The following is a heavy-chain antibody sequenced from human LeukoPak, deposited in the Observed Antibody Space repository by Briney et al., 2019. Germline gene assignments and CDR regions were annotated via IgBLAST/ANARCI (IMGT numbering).Heavy chain of an antibody. CDR3: ARHGERGYSYGHDY. D-gene: IGHD5-18*01. CDR1: GGSVSSGSYY. V-gene: IGHV4-39*01. CDR2: LYYSGST. J-gene: IGHJ4*02. Sequence: SETLSLTCTVSGGSVSSGSYYWSWIRQPPGKGLEWIGSLYYSGSTYYNPSLKSRVTISVDTSRNQLSLKLSSVTAADTAVYYCARHGERGYSYGHDYWGQGTLVTVSS.